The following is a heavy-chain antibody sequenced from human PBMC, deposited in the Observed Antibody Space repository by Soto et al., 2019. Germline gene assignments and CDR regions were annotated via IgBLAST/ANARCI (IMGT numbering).Heavy chain of an antibody. Sequence: PSETLSLTCGVSGFSISSGHYWGWVRQPPGKGLEWIGSIFHSGSTYYNPSLKSRVTMSVDTSRNHFSLKLSSVTAADTAIYYCGRVGLGPYSWWDPWGRGTRGAASS. CDR3: GRVGLGPYSWWDP. D-gene: IGHD1-26*01. J-gene: IGHJ5*02. CDR1: GFSISSGHY. V-gene: IGHV4-38-2*01. CDR2: IFHSGST.